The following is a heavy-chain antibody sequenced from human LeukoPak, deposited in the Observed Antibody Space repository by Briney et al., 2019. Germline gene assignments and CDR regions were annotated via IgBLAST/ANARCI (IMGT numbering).Heavy chain of an antibody. Sequence: GGSLRLSCAASGFIFSSYWMHWVRQPPGKGLVWVSRINSDGSSTSYADSVKGRFTISRDNAKNTLYLQMNSLRGEDAALYYCAVLHYYAMDVWGQGTTVTVSS. J-gene: IGHJ6*02. CDR3: AVLHYYAMDV. D-gene: IGHD2-8*01. CDR1: GFIFSSYW. CDR2: INSDGSST. V-gene: IGHV3-74*01.